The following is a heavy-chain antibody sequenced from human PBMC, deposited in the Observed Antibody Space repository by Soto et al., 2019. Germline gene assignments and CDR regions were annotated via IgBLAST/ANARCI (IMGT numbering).Heavy chain of an antibody. CDR1: GVSIISGGYS. J-gene: IGHJ4*02. CDR2: IYHSGST. V-gene: IGHV4-30-2*01. D-gene: IGHD2-15*01. Sequence: PSETLSLTFAVSGVSIISGGYSWSCIRQPPGKGLEWIGYIYHSGSTYYNPSLKSRVTISVDRSKNQFSLKLSSVTAADTAVYYCARGYCSGGSCYCDYWGQGTLVTVSS. CDR3: ARGYCSGGSCYCDY.